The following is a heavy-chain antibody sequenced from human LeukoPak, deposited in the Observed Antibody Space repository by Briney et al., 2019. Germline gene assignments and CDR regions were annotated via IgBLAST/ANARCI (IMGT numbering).Heavy chain of an antibody. D-gene: IGHD3-16*01. CDR3: ARDGFRGPSDY. V-gene: IGHV1-18*01. CDR1: GYTFNSYS. Sequence: SVKVSCKASGYTFNSYSINWVRQAPGQGLEWMGSINAYNGNTNYAQKVQGRVTMTTDTSTSTAYMELRSLRSDDTALYYCARDGFRGPSDYWGQGTLVTVSS. J-gene: IGHJ4*02. CDR2: INAYNGNT.